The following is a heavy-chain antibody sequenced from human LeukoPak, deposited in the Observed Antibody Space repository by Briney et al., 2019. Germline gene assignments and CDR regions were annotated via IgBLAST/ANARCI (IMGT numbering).Heavy chain of an antibody. CDR2: ISWDGGST. J-gene: IGHJ4*02. CDR1: GFIFDDYA. CDR3: AKSADSSGYLPYYFDY. V-gene: IGHV3-43D*03. D-gene: IGHD3-22*01. Sequence: GSLRLSCAASGFIFDDYAMHWVRQAPGKGLEWVSLISWDGGSTYYADSVKGRFTISRDNSKNSLYLQMNSVRAEDTALYHCAKSADSSGYLPYYFDYWGQGTLVTVSS.